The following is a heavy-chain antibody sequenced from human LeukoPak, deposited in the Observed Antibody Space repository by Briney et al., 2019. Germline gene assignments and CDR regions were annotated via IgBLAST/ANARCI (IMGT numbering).Heavy chain of an antibody. CDR3: AKDVSWNWFDP. Sequence: GRSLRLSCAASGFTFSTYAMHWVRQAPGKGLEWVAVISYDGSNKYYADSEKGRFTISRDNSKNTLYLQMNTLRAEDTAVYYCAKDVSWNWFDPWGQGTLVTVSS. J-gene: IGHJ5*02. CDR1: GFTFSTYA. V-gene: IGHV3-30*18. CDR2: ISYDGSNK.